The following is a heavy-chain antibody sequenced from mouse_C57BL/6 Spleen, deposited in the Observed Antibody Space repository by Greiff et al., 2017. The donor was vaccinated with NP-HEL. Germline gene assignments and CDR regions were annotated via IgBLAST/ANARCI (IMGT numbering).Heavy chain of an antibody. V-gene: IGHV1-15*01. Sequence: VKVVESGAELVRPGASVTLSCKASGYTFTDYEMHWVKQTPVHGLEWIGAIDPETGGTAYNQKFKGKAILTADKSSSTAYMELRSLTSEDSAVYYCIYGWFAYWGQGTLVTVSA. CDR3: IYGWFAY. CDR2: IDPETGGT. CDR1: GYTFTDYE. D-gene: IGHD1-1*02. J-gene: IGHJ3*01.